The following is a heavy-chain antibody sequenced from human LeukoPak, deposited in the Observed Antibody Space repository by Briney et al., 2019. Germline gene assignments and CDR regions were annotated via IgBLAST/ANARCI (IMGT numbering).Heavy chain of an antibody. Sequence: GGSLRLSCAASGFTFSSYWMHWVRQAPGKGLEWVSAISGSGGSTYYADSVKGRFTISRDNSKNTLYLQMNSLRAEDTAVYYRAKGSENGDYVRYYFDYWGQGTLVTVSS. CDR2: ISGSGGST. J-gene: IGHJ4*02. V-gene: IGHV3-23*01. D-gene: IGHD4-17*01. CDR1: GFTFSSYW. CDR3: AKGSENGDYVRYYFDY.